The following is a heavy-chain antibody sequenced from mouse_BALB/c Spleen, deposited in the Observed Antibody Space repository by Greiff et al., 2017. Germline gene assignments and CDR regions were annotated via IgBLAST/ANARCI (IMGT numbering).Heavy chain of an antibody. D-gene: IGHD2-2*01. CDR3: TRGRYGYPFDY. Sequence: QVQLKESGADLVKPGASVKLSCKASGYTFTSYYMYWVKQRPGQGLEWIGEINPSNGGTNFNEKFKSKATLTVDKSSSTAYMQLSSLTSEDSAVYYCTRGRYGYPFDYWGQGTTLTVSS. CDR1: GYTFTSYY. CDR2: INPSNGGT. V-gene: IGHV1S81*02. J-gene: IGHJ2*01.